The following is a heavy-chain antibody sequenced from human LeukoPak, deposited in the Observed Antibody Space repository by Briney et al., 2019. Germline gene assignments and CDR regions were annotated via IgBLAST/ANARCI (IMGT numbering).Heavy chain of an antibody. D-gene: IGHD3-3*01. Sequence: PGGSLRLSCAASGFTSAPYWMTWVRQAPGKGLEYVATMNRDGSEKYYVDSVKGRFTISRDNSKNSLYLQMDSLRAEDTAVYYCARGIEEWLYLYYWGQGALVTVAS. CDR1: GFTSAPYW. CDR3: ARGIEEWLYLYY. V-gene: IGHV3-7*04. CDR2: MNRDGSEK. J-gene: IGHJ4*02.